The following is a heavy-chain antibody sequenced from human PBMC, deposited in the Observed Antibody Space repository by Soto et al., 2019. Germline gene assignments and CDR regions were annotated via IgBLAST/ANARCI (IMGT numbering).Heavy chain of an antibody. J-gene: IGHJ4*02. V-gene: IGHV2-5*02. CDR1: GFSLSTSGVG. D-gene: IGHD5-18*01. CDR3: AHLPWKQLWPRAPVVY. CDR2: IYWDDDK. Sequence: QITLKESGPTLVKPTQTLTLTCTFSGFSLSTSGVGVGWIRQPPGKALEWLGIIYWDDDKRYSPSLKSRLTITKDTSKNQLDLTMTNMGPVDAATYYCAHLPWKQLWPRAPVVYWGQGTPVTVSS.